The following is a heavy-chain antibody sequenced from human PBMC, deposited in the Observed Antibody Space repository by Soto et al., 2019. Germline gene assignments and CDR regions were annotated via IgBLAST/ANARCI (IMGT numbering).Heavy chain of an antibody. V-gene: IGHV4-31*03. CDR1: GGSISSGGYY. J-gene: IGHJ4*02. D-gene: IGHD4-17*01. CDR2: SYYSGST. Sequence: QVQLQESGPGLVKPSQTLSLTCTVSGGSISSGGYYWSWIRQHPGKGLEWIGYSYYSGSTYYNPSLKSRVTISVDTSKNQFSLKLSSVTAADTAVYYCARSPWDDYGDQISPFDYWGQGTLVTVSS. CDR3: ARSPWDDYGDQISPFDY.